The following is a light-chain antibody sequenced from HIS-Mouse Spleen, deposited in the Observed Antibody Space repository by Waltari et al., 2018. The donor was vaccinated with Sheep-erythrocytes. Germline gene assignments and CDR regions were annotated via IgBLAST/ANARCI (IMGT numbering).Light chain of an antibody. Sequence: QSALTQPAYVSGSPGPSITIPCTGTSSDVGSYNLFSWYQQHPGKAPKLMIYEGSKRPSGVSNRFSGSKSGNTASLTISGLQAEDEADYYCCSYAGSSTPWVFGGGTKLTVL. V-gene: IGLV2-23*01. CDR2: EGS. CDR3: CSYAGSSTPWV. CDR1: SSDVGSYNL. J-gene: IGLJ3*02.